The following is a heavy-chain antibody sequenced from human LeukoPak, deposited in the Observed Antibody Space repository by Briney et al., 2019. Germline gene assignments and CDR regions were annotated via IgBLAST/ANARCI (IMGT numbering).Heavy chain of an antibody. CDR2: MNPRSGNT. CDR3: ASHTYYYSSGSFAY. Sequence: PGASVKVSCKASGYTSTSYDINWVRQATGQGPEWMGWMNPRSGNTGYAQRFQGRVTMTRDTSINTAYLELSSLRSEGTAVYYCASHTYYYSSGSFAYWGQGTLVTVSS. D-gene: IGHD3-10*01. J-gene: IGHJ4*02. CDR1: GYTSTSYD. V-gene: IGHV1-8*01.